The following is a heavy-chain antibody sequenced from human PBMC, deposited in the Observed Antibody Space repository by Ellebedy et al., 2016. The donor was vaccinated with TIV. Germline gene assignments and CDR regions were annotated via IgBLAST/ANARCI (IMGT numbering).Heavy chain of an antibody. CDR1: GLTFSSYT. J-gene: IGHJ4*02. D-gene: IGHD2-2*01. Sequence: GESLKISCAASGLTFSSYTMSWVRQAPGKRLFWVSAINDYGTATWHADSVKGRFTISRDNSKNTLYLQMNSLRAEDTAVYYCARAPQRSCTGATCYAFDYWGPGTLVTVSS. CDR3: ARAPQRSCTGATCYAFDY. V-gene: IGHV3-23*01. CDR2: INDYGTAT.